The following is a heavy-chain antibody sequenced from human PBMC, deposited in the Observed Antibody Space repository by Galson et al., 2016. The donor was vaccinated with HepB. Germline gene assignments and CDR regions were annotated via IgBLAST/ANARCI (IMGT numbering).Heavy chain of an antibody. V-gene: IGHV3-48*01. Sequence: SLRLSCAASGFTFSSYSMNWVRQAPGEGLEWVSYITSSSSTIYYADSVKGRFTISRDNAKNSLFLQMNSLRAEDTAVYYCVSRLGGPRGMDVWGKGTTVTVSS. CDR3: VSRLGGPRGMDV. CDR1: GFTFSSYS. D-gene: IGHD3-16*01. CDR2: ITSSSSTI. J-gene: IGHJ6*04.